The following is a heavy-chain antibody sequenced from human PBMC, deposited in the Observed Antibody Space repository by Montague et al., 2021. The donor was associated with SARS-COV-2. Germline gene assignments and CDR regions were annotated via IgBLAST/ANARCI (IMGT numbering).Heavy chain of an antibody. Sequence: SETLSLTCTVSGDSISSSSYYWGWIRQPPGKGLEWIGNKHYSGITYNNPSLKNRVTMSVDTSKNQFSLKPSSVTAAGTAVYYCVRDGYTHVDYWGQGTLVTVSS. CDR1: GDSISSSSYY. CDR2: KHYSGIT. V-gene: IGHV4-39*02. CDR3: VRDGYTHVDY. J-gene: IGHJ4*02. D-gene: IGHD5-24*01.